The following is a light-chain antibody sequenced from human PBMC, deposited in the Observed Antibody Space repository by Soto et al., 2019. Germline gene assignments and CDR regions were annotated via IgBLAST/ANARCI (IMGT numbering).Light chain of an antibody. Sequence: QSVLTQSPSVSEAPRQRVTITCSGSSSNIGDNPANWYQQLPGKAPKLLIYYDDLLASGVSDRFSGSKSGTSASLAISGLQSEDEGDYYCAAWDDSLDGVVFGGGTKLTVL. CDR1: SSNIGDNP. CDR3: AAWDDSLDGVV. V-gene: IGLV1-36*01. CDR2: YDD. J-gene: IGLJ2*01.